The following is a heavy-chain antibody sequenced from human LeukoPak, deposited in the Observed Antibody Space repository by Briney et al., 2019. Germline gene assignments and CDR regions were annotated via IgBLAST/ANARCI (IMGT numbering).Heavy chain of an antibody. V-gene: IGHV3-9*01. CDR3: AKDGGSGSSNYYMDV. Sequence: GRSLRLSCAASGFTFDDYSMHWVRQAPGTGLEWVSGIRWNSGSIGYADSVKGRFTISRDNAKNSLYLQMNSLRAEDTALYYCAKDGGSGSSNYYMDVWGKGTTVTVSS. D-gene: IGHD3-10*01. CDR1: GFTFDDYS. CDR2: IRWNSGSI. J-gene: IGHJ6*03.